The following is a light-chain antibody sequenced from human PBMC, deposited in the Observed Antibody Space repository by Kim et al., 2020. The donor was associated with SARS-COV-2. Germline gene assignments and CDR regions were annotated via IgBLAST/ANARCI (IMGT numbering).Light chain of an antibody. J-gene: IGKJ2*02. CDR2: DAS. CDR1: QSVSSRN. Sequence: EIVLTQSPGTLSLSPGERATLSCRASQSVSSRNLAWYQQKPGQAPRLLIYDASSRATGIPDRFSGSGSGTDFTLTISRLEPEDSAVYYCQQYGSSPLCTFGQGTKLEI. CDR3: QQYGSSPLCT. V-gene: IGKV3-20*01.